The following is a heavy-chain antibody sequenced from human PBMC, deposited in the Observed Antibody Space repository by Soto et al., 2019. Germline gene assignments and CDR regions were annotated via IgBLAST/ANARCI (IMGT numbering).Heavy chain of an antibody. J-gene: IGHJ4*02. CDR3: ARDTPPTDY. CDR1: GYTFTSYH. Sequence: QVQLVQSGAEVKKPGASVKVSCKTSGYTFTSYHISWVRQAPGQGLEWMGWISAYNTNTNYAQKFQGRVTMTTDTLTSKDYMELRSLRSDDTAVYYCARDTPPTDYWCQGTLVTVSS. CDR2: ISAYNTNT. V-gene: IGHV1-18*01.